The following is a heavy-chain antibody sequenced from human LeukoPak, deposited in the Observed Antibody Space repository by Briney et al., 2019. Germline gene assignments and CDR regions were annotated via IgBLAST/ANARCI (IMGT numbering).Heavy chain of an antibody. CDR1: GYTFTSYG. D-gene: IGHD6-13*01. Sequence: ASVKVSCKASGYTFTSYGISWVRQAPGQGLEWMGWISAYNGNTNYAQKLQGRVTMTTDTSTSTAYMELRSLRSGDTAVYYCARGKAAPYYYYYYMDVWGKGTTVTVSS. J-gene: IGHJ6*03. CDR2: ISAYNGNT. V-gene: IGHV1-18*01. CDR3: ARGKAAPYYYYYYMDV.